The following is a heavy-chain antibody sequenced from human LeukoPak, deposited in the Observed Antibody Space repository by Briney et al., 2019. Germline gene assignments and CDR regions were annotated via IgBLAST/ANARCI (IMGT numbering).Heavy chain of an antibody. CDR3: ASGNGYYYRYFDY. D-gene: IGHD3-22*01. Sequence: SETLSLTCSVSGGSVSSGGYYWTWIRQHPGKGLEWIGYIHYSGNTYYNPSLKSRVTISIDTSENQFSLKLSSVTAADTAVYYCASGNGYYYRYFDYWGQGTPVTGSS. J-gene: IGHJ4*02. V-gene: IGHV4-31*03. CDR1: GGSVSSGGYY. CDR2: IHYSGNT.